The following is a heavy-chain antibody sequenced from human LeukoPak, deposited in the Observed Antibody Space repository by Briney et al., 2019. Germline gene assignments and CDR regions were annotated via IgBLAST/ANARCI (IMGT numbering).Heavy chain of an antibody. CDR2: INPNSGGT. J-gene: IGHJ5*02. D-gene: IGHD6-13*01. CDR1: GYTFTGYY. V-gene: IGHV1-2*02. CDR3: ARDSSSWSTGINWFDP. Sequence: ASVKVSCKASGYTFTGYYMHWVRQAPGQGLEWMGWINPNSGGTNYAQKFQGRVTMTRATSISTAYMELSRLRSDDTAVYYCARDSSSWSTGINWFDPWGQGTLVTVSS.